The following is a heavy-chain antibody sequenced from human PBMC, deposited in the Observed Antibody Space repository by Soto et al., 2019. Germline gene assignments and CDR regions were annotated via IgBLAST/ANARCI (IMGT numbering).Heavy chain of an antibody. D-gene: IGHD3-22*01. Sequence: PGGSLRLSCAASGFTFNKYVMNWVRQAPGKGLEWVSGISGSAGTTYYADSVKGRFTISRDNSEDTLYLQINSLRPEDTARYYCAKTRLYDDTGSHRDGLDVWGQGTMVTVSS. V-gene: IGHV3-23*01. CDR1: GFTFNKYV. CDR3: AKTRLYDDTGSHRDGLDV. J-gene: IGHJ3*01. CDR2: ISGSAGTT.